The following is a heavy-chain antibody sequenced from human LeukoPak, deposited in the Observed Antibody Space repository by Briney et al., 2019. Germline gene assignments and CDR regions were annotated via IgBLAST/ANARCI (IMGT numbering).Heavy chain of an antibody. CDR1: GFTFDDYA. V-gene: IGHV3-9*01. CDR2: ISWNSGSI. Sequence: GGSLRLSCAASGFTFDDYAMHWVRQAPGKGLEWVSGISWNSGSIGYADSVKGRFTISRDNAKNSLSLQMNSLRAEDTALYYCAKDFLGGMDVWGQGTTVTVSS. CDR3: AKDFLGGMDV. J-gene: IGHJ6*02.